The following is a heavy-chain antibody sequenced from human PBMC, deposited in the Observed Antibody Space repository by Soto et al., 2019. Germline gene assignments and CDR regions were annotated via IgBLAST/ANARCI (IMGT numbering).Heavy chain of an antibody. D-gene: IGHD1-26*01. J-gene: IGHJ6*02. CDR1: GFTFSSYG. CDR3: PREDEWDLLPGGTSFYYYAMDV. Sequence: QVQLVESGGGVVQPGRSLRLSCAASGFTFSSYGMHWVRQAPGKGLEWVAVIWYDGSNKYYADSVKGRFTISRDNSKNALYQQMNSLRAEDTAVYYCPREDEWDLLPGGTSFYYYAMDVWGQGTTVTVSS. V-gene: IGHV3-33*01. CDR2: IWYDGSNK.